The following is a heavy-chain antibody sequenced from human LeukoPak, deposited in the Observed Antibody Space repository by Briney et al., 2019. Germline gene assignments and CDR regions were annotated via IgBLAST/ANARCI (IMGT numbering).Heavy chain of an antibody. J-gene: IGHJ3*02. CDR2: ISSNSSYI. CDR3: ARDDRSVLGAFDI. CDR1: GFTFSSYS. Sequence: GGSLRLSCAASGFTFSSYSMNWVRQAPGKGLEWVSSISSNSSYIYYADSVKGRFTISRDNAKNSLYLQMNSLRAEDTAVYYCARDDRSVLGAFDIWGQGTMVTVSS. V-gene: IGHV3-21*01. D-gene: IGHD5/OR15-5a*01.